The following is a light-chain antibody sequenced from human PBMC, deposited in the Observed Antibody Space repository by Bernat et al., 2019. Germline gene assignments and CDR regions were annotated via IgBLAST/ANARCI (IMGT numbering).Light chain of an antibody. CDR1: SSNIGINT. V-gene: IGLV1-44*01. J-gene: IGLJ2*01. Sequence: QSVLTQPPSASGTPGQRVTISCSGSSSNIGINTVNWFQQLPGTGPKLLIFSNNQRPSGVPDRFSGSKSGTSASLAISGLQSEDESDYYCAARDDSLTAVVFGGGTKLTVL. CDR3: AARDDSLTAVV. CDR2: SNN.